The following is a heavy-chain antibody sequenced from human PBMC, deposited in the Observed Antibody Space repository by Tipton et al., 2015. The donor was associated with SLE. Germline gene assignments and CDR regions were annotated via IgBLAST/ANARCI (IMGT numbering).Heavy chain of an antibody. CDR2: INTYGGST. CDR3: ARGVVDPGYYMDV. V-gene: IGHV1-46*01. CDR1: GYTFTGYH. Sequence: QVQLVQSGAEVKKPGASVKVSCKASGYTFTGYHIHWVRQAPGQGPEWMGIINTYGGSTNYAQKFQGRVSMTRDTSTSTVFMELSSLRSEDTAVYYCARGVVDPGYYMDVWGKGTTVTVSS. D-gene: IGHD2-15*01. J-gene: IGHJ6*03.